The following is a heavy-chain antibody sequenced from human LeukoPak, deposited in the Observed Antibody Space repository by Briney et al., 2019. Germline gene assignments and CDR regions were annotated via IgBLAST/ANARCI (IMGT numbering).Heavy chain of an antibody. D-gene: IGHD2-8*01. V-gene: IGHV1-18*01. Sequence: GASVKVSCKASGCTCNSYGSRWVRRAPGQGLEWMGWISAYNGNTNYAQKLQGRVTMTTDTSTSTAYMELRSLRSDDTAVYYCAREKRGCCTNGVCWGYDYWGQGTLVTVSS. CDR2: ISAYNGNT. CDR3: AREKRGCCTNGVCWGYDY. CDR1: GCTCNSYG. J-gene: IGHJ4*02.